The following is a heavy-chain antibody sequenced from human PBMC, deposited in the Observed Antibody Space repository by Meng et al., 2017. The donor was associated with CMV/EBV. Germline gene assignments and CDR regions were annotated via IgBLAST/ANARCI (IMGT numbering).Heavy chain of an antibody. Sequence: QVKLVQPGDGVKSPGASVKVSCQTSGYRFSDHYMHWVRQAPGQGLEWMGWIYPNSGGTHYAQKFQDRVTMTRDTSISTVYVELSRLTSDDTAVYYCVRDHNWGPDYWGQGTLVTVSS. CDR2: IYPNSGGT. CDR1: GYRFSDHY. D-gene: IGHD1-1*01. CDR3: VRDHNWGPDY. J-gene: IGHJ4*02. V-gene: IGHV1-2*02.